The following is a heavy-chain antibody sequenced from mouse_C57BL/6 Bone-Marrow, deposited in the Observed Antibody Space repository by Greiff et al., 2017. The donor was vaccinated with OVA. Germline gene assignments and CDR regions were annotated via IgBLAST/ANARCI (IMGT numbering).Heavy chain of an antibody. Sequence: QVQLQQPGAELVPPGSSVPLSCKSSCYPFPSSWMPLVKPRPGHCLSLIGVIDPSDSYTNYNQKFKGKATLTVDTSSSTAYMQRSSLTSEDSAVYYCARRRGPWFAYWGQGTLVTVSA. CDR2: IDPSDSYT. CDR3: ARRRGPWFAY. J-gene: IGHJ3*01. V-gene: IGHV1-59*01. CDR1: CYPFPSSW.